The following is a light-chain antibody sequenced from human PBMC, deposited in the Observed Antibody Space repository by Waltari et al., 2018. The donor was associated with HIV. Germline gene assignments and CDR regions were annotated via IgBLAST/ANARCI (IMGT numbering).Light chain of an antibody. Sequence: QSALTQPRSVSGSPGQSVTISCTGTSSDVGDYNYVSLYQQHPAKAPKLIIFEFNNRPSGVPDRFSGSKAGNTASLTISGLQAEDEADYYCCSYADDYTWVFGGGTKLTVL. CDR3: CSYADDYTWV. V-gene: IGLV2-11*01. CDR1: SSDVGDYNY. CDR2: EFN. J-gene: IGLJ3*02.